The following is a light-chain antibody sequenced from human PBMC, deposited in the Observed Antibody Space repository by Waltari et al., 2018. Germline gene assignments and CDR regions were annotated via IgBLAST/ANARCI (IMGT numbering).Light chain of an antibody. CDR3: QQRKDWPLTT. V-gene: IGKV3-11*01. CDR2: VAA. J-gene: IGKJ5*01. CDR1: HNVYNH. Sequence: RAHHNVYNHLTWYQHNPGRSPRLRILVAARRAVGIPARFSVSGSGTDFSLTISSLEPEDFAVDYCQQRKDWPLTTFGQGTRLEIK.